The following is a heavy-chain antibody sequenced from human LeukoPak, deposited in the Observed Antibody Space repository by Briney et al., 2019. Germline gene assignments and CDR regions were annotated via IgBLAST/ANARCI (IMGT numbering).Heavy chain of an antibody. Sequence: GGSLRLSCAASGLALSSHWMTWVRQVPGRGPEWVANVNRDGSETYYLDSVKGRFTISKDNAKNSLYLQMNSLRAEDTALYHCARNNGMDVWGQGTTVIVSS. J-gene: IGHJ6*02. CDR1: GLALSSHW. CDR3: ARNNGMDV. CDR2: VNRDGSET. V-gene: IGHV3-7*03.